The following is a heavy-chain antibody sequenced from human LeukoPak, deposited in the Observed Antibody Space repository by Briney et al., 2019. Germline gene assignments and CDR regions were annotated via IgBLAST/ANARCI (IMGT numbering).Heavy chain of an antibody. V-gene: IGHV3-74*01. Sequence: PGGSLRLSCAASEFIFSNYWMHWVRQPPGKGLVWVSRINGDGSRTNYADSVEGRFTISRDNAKGTLYLQMNSLRTEDTAVYYCVREYGSGILPIDHWGQGTLVTVSS. D-gene: IGHD3-10*01. CDR3: VREYGSGILPIDH. CDR1: EFIFSNYW. J-gene: IGHJ4*02. CDR2: INGDGSRT.